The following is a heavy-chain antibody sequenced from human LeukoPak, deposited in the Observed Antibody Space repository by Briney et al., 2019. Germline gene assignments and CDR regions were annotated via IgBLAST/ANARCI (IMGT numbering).Heavy chain of an antibody. D-gene: IGHD1-26*01. Sequence: KPSETLSLTCTVSGGSISSSNYYWGWIRQPPGKGLEWIGYIYYSGSTNYNPSLKSRVTISVDTSKNQFSLKLSSVTAAGTAVYYCARDRGSYLFDYWGQGTLVTVSS. J-gene: IGHJ4*02. CDR1: GGSISSSNYY. CDR3: ARDRGSYLFDY. V-gene: IGHV4-61*01. CDR2: IYYSGST.